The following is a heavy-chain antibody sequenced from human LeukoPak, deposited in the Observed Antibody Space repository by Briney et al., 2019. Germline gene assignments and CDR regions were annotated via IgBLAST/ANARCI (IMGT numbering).Heavy chain of an antibody. D-gene: IGHD2-15*01. Sequence: PGGSLRLSCAASGFTFSSYWMHWVRPAPGKGLVWVSRINSDGSSTSYADSVKGRFTISRDNAKNTLYLQMNSLRAEDTAVYYCARGVEEGYCSGGSCRYYWGQGTLVTVSS. CDR2: INSDGSST. V-gene: IGHV3-74*01. CDR1: GFTFSSYW. J-gene: IGHJ4*02. CDR3: ARGVEEGYCSGGSCRYY.